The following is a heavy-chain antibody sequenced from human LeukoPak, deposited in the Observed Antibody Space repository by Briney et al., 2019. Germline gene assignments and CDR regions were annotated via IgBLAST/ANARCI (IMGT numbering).Heavy chain of an antibody. CDR2: IKSKTDGGTT. D-gene: IGHD6-19*01. J-gene: IGHJ4*02. Sequence: GGSLRLSCAASGFTFSNAWMSWVRQAPGKGLEWVGRIKSKTDGGTTDYAAPVKGRFTISRDDSKNTLYLQMNSLKTEDTAVYYCTTVRRAYSSGWCTEYYFDYWGQGTLVTVSS. V-gene: IGHV3-15*01. CDR1: GFTFSNAW. CDR3: TTVRRAYSSGWCTEYYFDY.